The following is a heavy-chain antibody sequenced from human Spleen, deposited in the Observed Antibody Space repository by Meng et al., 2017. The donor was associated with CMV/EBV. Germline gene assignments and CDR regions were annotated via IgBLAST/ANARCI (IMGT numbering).Heavy chain of an antibody. CDR2: IYTSGST. D-gene: IGHD3-10*01. CDR1: GGSISSGSYY. V-gene: IGHV4-61*02. CDR3: ARDTLLWFGEFYP. Sequence: QVQLQESGPGLVTPSQTLSLTCTVPGGSISSGSYYWSWIRQPAGKGLEWIGRIYTSGSTNYNPSLKSRVTISVDTSKNQFSLKLSSVTAADTAVYYCARDTLLWFGEFYPWGQGTLVTVSS. J-gene: IGHJ5*02.